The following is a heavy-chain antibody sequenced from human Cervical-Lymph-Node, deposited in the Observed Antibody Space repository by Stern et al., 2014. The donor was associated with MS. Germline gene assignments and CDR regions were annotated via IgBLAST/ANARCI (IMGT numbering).Heavy chain of an antibody. Sequence: EVQLVESGGGLVKPGGSLRLSCAASGFTFSSYSLNWVRQAPGEGLEWVSSISSSSSYIYYADSVKGRFTVSRDNAKSSLFLQMNSLRVEDTAVYYCARAPATVTTDFYYGMDLWGQGTTVTVS. CDR3: ARAPATVTTDFYYGMDL. V-gene: IGHV3-21*02. D-gene: IGHD4-17*01. CDR1: GFTFSSYS. CDR2: ISSSSSYI. J-gene: IGHJ6*02.